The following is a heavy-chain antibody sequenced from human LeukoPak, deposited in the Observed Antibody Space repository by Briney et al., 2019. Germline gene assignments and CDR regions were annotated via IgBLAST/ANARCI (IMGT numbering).Heavy chain of an antibody. Sequence: SDTLSLICTVSGGSISSYYWSWIRQPPGKGLEWIGFIYNGGSTNYNPSLKSRVTISVDTSKNQFSLKLNSVTAAETAVYYCARKPDYWGQGTLVTVSS. J-gene: IGHJ4*02. CDR1: GGSISSYY. CDR2: IYNGGST. CDR3: ARKPDY. V-gene: IGHV4-59*07.